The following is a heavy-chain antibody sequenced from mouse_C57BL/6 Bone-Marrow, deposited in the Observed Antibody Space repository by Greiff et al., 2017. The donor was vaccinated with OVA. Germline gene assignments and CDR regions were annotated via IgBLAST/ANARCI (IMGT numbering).Heavy chain of an antibody. CDR2: SRNKANDYTT. Sequence: EVNVVESGGGLVQSGRSLRLSCATSGFTFSDFYMEWVRQAPGKGLEWIAASRNKANDYTTEYSASVKGRFIVSRDTSQSILYHQMNALRAEDTAIYYCARDDYYWYFDVWGTGTTVTVSS. CDR1: GFTFSDFY. CDR3: ARDDYYWYFDV. J-gene: IGHJ1*03. V-gene: IGHV7-1*01.